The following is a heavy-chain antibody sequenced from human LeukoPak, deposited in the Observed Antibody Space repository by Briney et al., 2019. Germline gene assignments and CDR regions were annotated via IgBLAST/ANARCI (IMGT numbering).Heavy chain of an antibody. CDR1: GGSISSYY. V-gene: IGHV4-59*01. D-gene: IGHD2-21*02. J-gene: IGHJ4*02. CDR2: IYYSGST. Sequence: PSETLSLTCTVSGGSISSYYWSWIRQHPGKGLEWIGYIYYSGSTNYNPSLKSRVTISVDTSKNQFSLKLSSVTAADTAVYYCARAEVVTAGFDYWGQGTLVTVSS. CDR3: ARAEVVTAGFDY.